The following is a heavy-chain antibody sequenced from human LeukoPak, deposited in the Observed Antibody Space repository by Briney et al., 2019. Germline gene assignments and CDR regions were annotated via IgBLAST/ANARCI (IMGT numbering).Heavy chain of an antibody. CDR3: ATQEWSRDGYNSYVGGLFDY. CDR1: GFTFDDYA. V-gene: IGHV3-9*01. Sequence: SLRLSCAASGFTFDDYAMHWVRQAPGKGLEWVSGISWNSGSIAYADSVKGRFTISRDNAKNSLYLQMNSLRAEDTAVYYCATQEWSRDGYNSYVGGLFDYWGQGTLVTVSS. CDR2: ISWNSGSI. J-gene: IGHJ4*02. D-gene: IGHD5-24*01.